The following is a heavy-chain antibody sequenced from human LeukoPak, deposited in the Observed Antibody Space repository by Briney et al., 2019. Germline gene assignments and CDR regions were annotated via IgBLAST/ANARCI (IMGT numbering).Heavy chain of an antibody. CDR1: GCSISSYY. CDR3: ARDLWYSGYVDHTSVHNWYFDL. Sequence: PSETLSLTCTVSGCSISSYYWSWIRQHPGKGLEWLGYIYYSGSTNSNPSLKSRVTISVDTSKNQFSLKLSPVTAADTAVYYCARDLWYSGYVDHTSVHNWYFDLWGRGTLVTVSS. CDR2: IYYSGST. V-gene: IGHV4-59*01. D-gene: IGHD5-12*01. J-gene: IGHJ2*01.